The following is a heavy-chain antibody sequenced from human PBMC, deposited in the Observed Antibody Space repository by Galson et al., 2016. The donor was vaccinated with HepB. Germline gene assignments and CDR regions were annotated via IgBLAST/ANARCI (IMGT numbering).Heavy chain of an antibody. V-gene: IGHV3-66*01. D-gene: IGHD3-22*01. Sequence: SLRLSCAGSGFTVSSNYMSWVRQAPGKGLEWVSVIYSDGSTYYADSVKGRFTISRDNYKNTLYPQMNSLRAEDTAVYYCARSVSYYDSNGYYRDPFDFWGPGTLVTVSS. CDR3: ARSVSYYDSNGYYRDPFDF. CDR1: GFTVSSNY. J-gene: IGHJ4*02. CDR2: IYSDGST.